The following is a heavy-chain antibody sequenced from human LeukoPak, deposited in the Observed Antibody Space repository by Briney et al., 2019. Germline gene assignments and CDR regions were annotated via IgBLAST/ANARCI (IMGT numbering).Heavy chain of an antibody. J-gene: IGHJ4*02. D-gene: IGHD6-13*01. CDR2: ISDSGGST. V-gene: IGHV3-23*01. CDR1: GFTFSSYA. CDR3: ARGGYSSTWYRFDY. Sequence: GGSLRLSCAASGFTFSSYAMTWVRQAPGKGLEWISVISDSGGSTFYADSVKGRFTISRDNSNNTLYLQMNSLRAEDTAVYYCARGGYSSTWYRFDYWGQGTLVTVSS.